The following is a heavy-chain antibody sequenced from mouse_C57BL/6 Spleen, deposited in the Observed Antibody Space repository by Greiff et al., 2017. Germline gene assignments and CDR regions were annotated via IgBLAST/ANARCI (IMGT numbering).Heavy chain of an antibody. D-gene: IGHD1-1*01. V-gene: IGHV1-9*01. CDR1: GYTFTGYW. Sequence: QVKLQQSGAGLMKPGASVKLSCKATGYTFTGYWIAWVKQRPGHGLEWIGDIFTGSGRTNYNEKFKGKFTFSADTSWNTAYMQLSSLTTEDTAMYYCARKDYDGSTYWYFDVWGTGTTVTVSS. CDR2: IFTGSGRT. J-gene: IGHJ1*03. CDR3: ARKDYDGSTYWYFDV.